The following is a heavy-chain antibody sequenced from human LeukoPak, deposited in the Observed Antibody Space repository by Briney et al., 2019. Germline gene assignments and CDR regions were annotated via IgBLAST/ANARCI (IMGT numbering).Heavy chain of an antibody. CDR3: ARAPNGGDWYALYYGMDV. V-gene: IGHV3-48*02. CDR2: ISSSSSTI. CDR1: GFTFSSYS. Sequence: GGSLRLSCAASGFTFSSYSMNWVRQAPGKGLEWVSYISSSSSTIYYADSVKGRFTISRDNAKNSLYLQMNSLRDEDTAVYYCARAPNGGDWYALYYGMDVWGQGTTVTVSS. J-gene: IGHJ6*02. D-gene: IGHD2-21*02.